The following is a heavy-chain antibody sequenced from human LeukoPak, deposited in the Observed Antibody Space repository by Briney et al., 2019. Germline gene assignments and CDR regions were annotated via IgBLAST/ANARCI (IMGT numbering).Heavy chain of an antibody. Sequence: YWIGWVRQMPGKGLEWMGIIYPADADTRYSPSFQGQVTISADKSISTAYPQWSSLKASDSAMYFCAVGGSGYYWGQGTLVTVSS. V-gene: IGHV5-51*01. CDR3: AVGGSGYY. D-gene: IGHD3-22*01. J-gene: IGHJ4*02. CDR1: YW. CDR2: IYPADADT.